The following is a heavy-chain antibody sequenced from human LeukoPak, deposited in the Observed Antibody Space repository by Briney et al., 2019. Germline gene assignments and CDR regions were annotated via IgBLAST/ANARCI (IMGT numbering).Heavy chain of an antibody. V-gene: IGHV3-23*01. CDR3: ATQNRAGPYYYYYYYMDV. CDR2: ITSRGTT. D-gene: IGHD1-14*01. J-gene: IGHJ6*03. CDR1: GFVFSHYG. Sequence: GGSLRLSCAASGFVFSHYGMNWVRQAPGKGLEWVSGITSRGTTYYADSVEGRFTISRDNSKNTLYLQMNSLRAEDTAVYYCATQNRAGPYYYYYYYMDVWGKGTTVTVSS.